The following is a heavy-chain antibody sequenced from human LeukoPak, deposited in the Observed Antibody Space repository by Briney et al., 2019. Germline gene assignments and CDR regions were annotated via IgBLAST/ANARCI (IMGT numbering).Heavy chain of an antibody. J-gene: IGHJ4*02. CDR3: ARGFLEWLFFDY. CDR1: SYTFTTYG. D-gene: IGHD3-3*01. V-gene: IGHV1-18*01. CDR2: INGYNGNT. Sequence: ASVKVSCKASSYTFTTYGISWVRQAPGQGLEWMGWINGYNGNTNYAQKFQGRVTMTTDTSTSTAYMELRSLRSDDTAVYYCARGFLEWLFFDYWGQGILVTVSS.